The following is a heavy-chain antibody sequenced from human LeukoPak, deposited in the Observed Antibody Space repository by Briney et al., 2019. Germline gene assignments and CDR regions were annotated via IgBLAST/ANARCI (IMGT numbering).Heavy chain of an antibody. D-gene: IGHD6-13*01. Sequence: PGGSLRLSCAASGFTFSSYSMNWVRQAPGKGLEWVSSIGSSSSYIYYADSVKGRFTISRDNSKNTLYLQMNSLRAEDTAVYYCARAGYSSSWSPYYFDYWGQGTLVTVSS. CDR3: ARAGYSSSWSPYYFDY. CDR2: IGSSSSYI. CDR1: GFTFSSYS. J-gene: IGHJ4*02. V-gene: IGHV3-21*04.